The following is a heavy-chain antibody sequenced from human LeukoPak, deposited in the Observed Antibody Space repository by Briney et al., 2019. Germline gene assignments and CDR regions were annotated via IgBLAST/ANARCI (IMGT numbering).Heavy chain of an antibody. D-gene: IGHD4-23*01. J-gene: IGHJ3*02. CDR1: GGSFSGYY. Sequence: PSETLSLTCAVYGGSFSGYYWSWIPQPPGKGLEWIGEINHSGSTNYNPSLKSRVTISVDTSKNQFSLKLSSVTAADTAVYYCARGGVSTVVTPAAFDIWGQGTMVTVSS. V-gene: IGHV4-34*01. CDR3: ARGGVSTVVTPAAFDI. CDR2: INHSGST.